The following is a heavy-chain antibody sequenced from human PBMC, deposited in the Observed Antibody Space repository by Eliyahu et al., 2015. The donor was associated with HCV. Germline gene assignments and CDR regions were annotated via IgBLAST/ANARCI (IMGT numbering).Heavy chain of an antibody. D-gene: IGHD7-27*01. CDR1: GFTFSTYA. V-gene: IGHV3-23*01. CDR3: AITRDGY. J-gene: IGHJ4*02. CDR2: ISGNSVTT. Sequence: EVQLLESGGGLVQPGGSLRLSCAASGFTFSTYAMSWVRQAPGKGLEWVSAISGNSVTTYYADSVKGRFTISRDNSKNMLYLQMNSLRAEDTAVFYCAITRDGYGGQGTLVTVSS.